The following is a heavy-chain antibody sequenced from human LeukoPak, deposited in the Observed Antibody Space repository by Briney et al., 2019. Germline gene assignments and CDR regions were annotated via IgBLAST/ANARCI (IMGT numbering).Heavy chain of an antibody. CDR3: ARRQYCGGDCFYFDY. J-gene: IGHJ4*02. D-gene: IGHD2-21*01. CDR2: ISSSSSYI. V-gene: IGHV3-21*01. CDR1: GFTFSSYS. Sequence: GGSLRLSCAASGFTFSSYSMTWVRQAPGKGLEWVSSISSSSSYIYYADSVKGRFTISRDNAKNSLYLQMNSLRAEDTAVYYCARRQYCGGDCFYFDYWGQGTLVTVSS.